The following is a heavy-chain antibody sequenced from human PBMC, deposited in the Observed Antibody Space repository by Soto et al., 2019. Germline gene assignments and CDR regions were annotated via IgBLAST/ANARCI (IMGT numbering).Heavy chain of an antibody. CDR3: ARGGGYGSGSYPGIRYFDN. J-gene: IGHJ4*02. CDR2: INAGNGNT. Sequence: QVQLVQSGAEVKKPGASVKVSCKASGYTFTSYAMHWVRQAPGQRLEWMGWINAGNGNTKYSQKFQGRVTITRDTFASTAYMELSSLRSEDTAVYYCARGGGYGSGSYPGIRYFDNWGQGTLVTVSS. D-gene: IGHD3-10*01. CDR1: GYTFTSYA. V-gene: IGHV1-3*01.